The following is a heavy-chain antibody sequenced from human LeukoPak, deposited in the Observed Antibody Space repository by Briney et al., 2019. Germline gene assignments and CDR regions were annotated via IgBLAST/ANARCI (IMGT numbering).Heavy chain of an antibody. Sequence: PSETLSLTCTVSGGSIRSSSYYWGWIRQPPGKGLEWIGSIYYSGSTYYNPSLKSRVTISVDTSKNQFSLKLSSVTAADTAVYYCARHGNPDYSNSLGYWGQGTLVTVSS. J-gene: IGHJ4*02. CDR2: IYYSGST. V-gene: IGHV4-39*01. D-gene: IGHD4-11*01. CDR3: ARHGNPDYSNSLGY. CDR1: GGSIRSSSYY.